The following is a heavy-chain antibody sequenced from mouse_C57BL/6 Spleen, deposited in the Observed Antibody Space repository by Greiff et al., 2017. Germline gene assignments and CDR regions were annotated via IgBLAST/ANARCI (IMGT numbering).Heavy chain of an antibody. V-gene: IGHV3-6*01. D-gene: IGHD2-1*01. CDR2: ISYDGSN. Sequence: EVQLQQSGPGLVKPSQSLSLTCSVTGYSITSGYYWNWIRQFPGNKLEWMGYISYDGSNNYNPSLKNRISITRDTSKNQFFLKLNSVTTEDTATYYCARGYYGNLSDYWGQGTTLTVAS. J-gene: IGHJ2*01. CDR3: ARGYYGNLSDY. CDR1: GYSITSGYY.